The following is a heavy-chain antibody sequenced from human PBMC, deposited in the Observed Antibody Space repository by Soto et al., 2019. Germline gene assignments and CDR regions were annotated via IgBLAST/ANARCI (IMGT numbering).Heavy chain of an antibody. CDR3: ARVGCSSASCPYYYYYYGMDV. CDR1: GGSISSGDYY. D-gene: IGHD2-2*01. V-gene: IGHV4-30-4*01. Sequence: SETLSLTCTVSGGSISSGDYYWSWIRQPPGKGLEWIGYIYYSGSTYYNPSLKSRVTISVDTSKNQFSLKLSSVTAADTAVYYCARVGCSSASCPYYYYYYGMDVWGQGTTVTVSS. CDR2: IYYSGST. J-gene: IGHJ6*02.